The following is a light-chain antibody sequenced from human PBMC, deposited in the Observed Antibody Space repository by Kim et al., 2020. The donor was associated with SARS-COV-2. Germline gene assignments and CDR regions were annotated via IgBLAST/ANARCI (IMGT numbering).Light chain of an antibody. CDR3: SSYTSSSTLYV. CDR2: DVS. V-gene: IGLV2-14*03. J-gene: IGLJ1*01. CDR1: SRDVGGYNY. Sequence: QSITTSCTGTSRDVGGYNYVAWYQQHPGKAPKLMIYDVSNRPSGVSNRFSGSKSGNTASLTISGLQAEDEADYYCSSYTSSSTLYVFGTGTKVTVL.